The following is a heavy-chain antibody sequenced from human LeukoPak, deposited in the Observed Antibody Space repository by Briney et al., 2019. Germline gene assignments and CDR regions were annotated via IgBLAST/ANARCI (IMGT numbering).Heavy chain of an antibody. D-gene: IGHD3-22*01. CDR3: ARQKILDDNYDSSGYYVDQ. J-gene: IGHJ4*02. Sequence: SETLSLTCSVSNASIISSSYYWGWIHQPPGKGLEWIGSIYYRGRTYYNPSLKIRVTISADTSKNQFSLNLNSVTASDTAVYYCARQKILDDNYDSSGYYVDQWGQGSLVTVSS. V-gene: IGHV4-39*01. CDR1: NASIISSSYY. CDR2: IYYRGRT.